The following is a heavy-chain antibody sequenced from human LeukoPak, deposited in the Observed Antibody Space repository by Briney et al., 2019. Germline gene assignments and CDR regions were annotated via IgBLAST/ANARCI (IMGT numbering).Heavy chain of an antibody. Sequence: PGGSLRLSCAASGFIFSDYSMTWVRQAPGKGLEWVSSVSASGGSTYYCDSVKGRFTIPRDNSNNTLFLHMNSLRADDTAVYYCAKDRGASCYNIFDCWGRGTLVTVSS. J-gene: IGHJ5*01. CDR2: VSASGGST. V-gene: IGHV3-23*01. D-gene: IGHD2-2*02. CDR3: AKDRGASCYNIFDC. CDR1: GFIFSDYS.